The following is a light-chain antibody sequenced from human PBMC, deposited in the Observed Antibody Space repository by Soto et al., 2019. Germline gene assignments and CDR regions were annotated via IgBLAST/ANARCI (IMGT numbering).Light chain of an antibody. CDR3: QQYNTYSIT. CDR2: DAS. CDR1: HSISRW. V-gene: IGKV1-5*01. Sequence: DIQMTQSPSTLSTSIGDRVTITCRASHSISRWLAWYQKKPGKAPKLLIYDASSLASGAPSRFSGSGPGTEFTLTINSLQPDDFATYYCQQYNTYSITFGQGTRLEIK. J-gene: IGKJ5*01.